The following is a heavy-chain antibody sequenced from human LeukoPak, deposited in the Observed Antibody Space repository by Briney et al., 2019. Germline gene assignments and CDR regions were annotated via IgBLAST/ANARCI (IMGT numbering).Heavy chain of an antibody. V-gene: IGHV5-51*01. CDR2: IYPGDSDT. Sequence: GESLKISCKGSGYSFTTYWIGWVRQMPGKGLEWMGIIYPGDSDTRYSPSFQGQVTISADKSISTAYLQWSSLKASDTAMYYCARPHYYDSIGYYFDYWGQGTLITVSS. J-gene: IGHJ4*02. D-gene: IGHD3-22*01. CDR3: ARPHYYDSIGYYFDY. CDR1: GYSFTTYW.